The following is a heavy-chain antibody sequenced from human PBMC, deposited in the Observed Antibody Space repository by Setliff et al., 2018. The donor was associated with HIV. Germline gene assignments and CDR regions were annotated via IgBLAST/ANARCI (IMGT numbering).Heavy chain of an antibody. D-gene: IGHD6-13*01. CDR3: AVYDRDIAAAPGYFDY. CDR2: IYYSGSA. Sequence: KPSETLSLTCTVSGGSISSYYWTWTRQPPGKGLEWIGYIYYSGSAYYNPSLKSRVTISVDTSKNQFSLKLSSVTAADTAVYYCAVYDRDIAAAPGYFDYWGQGTLVTVSS. CDR1: GGSISSYY. J-gene: IGHJ4*02. V-gene: IGHV4-59*04.